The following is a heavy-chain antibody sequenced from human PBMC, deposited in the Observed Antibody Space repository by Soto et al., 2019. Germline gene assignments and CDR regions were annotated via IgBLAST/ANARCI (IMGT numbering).Heavy chain of an antibody. CDR1: GITFSNYM. D-gene: IGHD2-15*01. V-gene: IGHV3-23*01. CDR3: APHVYCSGGSCQYDAFAI. J-gene: IGHJ3*02. Sequence: EVQVLESGGGVVQPGGSLRLSCEASGITFSNYMMTWIRQAPGKGLEWVSTITAGGDGTYYADSVKGRFTMSRETSKNTLYLQMHSLRAEVTAVYYCAPHVYCSGGSCQYDAFAIRGQGTMVTVSS. CDR2: ITAGGDGT.